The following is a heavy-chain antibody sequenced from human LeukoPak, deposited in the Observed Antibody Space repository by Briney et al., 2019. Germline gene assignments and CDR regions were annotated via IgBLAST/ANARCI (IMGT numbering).Heavy chain of an antibody. CDR1: GFTFSTYS. D-gene: IGHD3-10*01. CDR2: ISTTRNYI. CDR3: ARGIYGSGSSWFDP. J-gene: IGHJ5*02. V-gene: IGHV3-21*06. Sequence: GGSLRLSCAASGFTFSTYSMNWVRQAPGKGLEWVSSISTTRNYIFYADSVKGRFTISRDNAKNSLYLQMNSLRAEDTAVYYCARGIYGSGSSWFDPCGHGTLVTVSS.